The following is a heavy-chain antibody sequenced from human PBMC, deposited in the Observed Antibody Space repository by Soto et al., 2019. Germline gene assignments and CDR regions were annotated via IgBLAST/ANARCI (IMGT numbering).Heavy chain of an antibody. CDR3: ARKGITTVRGVFYYYGMDV. V-gene: IGHV1-8*01. CDR1: GYTFTSHD. CDR2: MNPNSGNT. D-gene: IGHD3-10*01. Sequence: ASVKVSCKASGYTFTSHDINWVRQATGQGLEWMGWMNPNSGNTGYAQKFQGRVTMTRNTSISTAYMELSSLRSEDTAVYYCARKGITTVRGVFYYYGMDVWGQGTTVTVSS. J-gene: IGHJ6*02.